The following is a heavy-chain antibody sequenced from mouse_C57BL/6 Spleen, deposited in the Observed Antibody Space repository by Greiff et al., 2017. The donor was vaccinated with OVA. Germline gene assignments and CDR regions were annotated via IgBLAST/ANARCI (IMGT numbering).Heavy chain of an antibody. CDR2: IYPRSGNT. J-gene: IGHJ4*01. CDR3: ARTYYGSSSNYYAMDY. Sequence: VQLQQSGAELARPGASVKLSCKASGYTLTSYGISWVKQRTGQGLEWIGEIYPRSGNTYYNEKFKGKSTLTAEKSSSTAYRERRSLTSEYSAVYFCARTYYGSSSNYYAMDYWGQGTSVTVSS. D-gene: IGHD1-1*01. V-gene: IGHV1-81*01. CDR1: GYTLTSYG.